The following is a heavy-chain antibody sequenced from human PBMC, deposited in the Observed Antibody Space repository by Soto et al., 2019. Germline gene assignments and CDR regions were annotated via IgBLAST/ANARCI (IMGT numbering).Heavy chain of an antibody. V-gene: IGHV3-53*04. Sequence: GGSLRLSCAVSGFTVSSYYMSWVRQAPGKGLEWVSIIYSAGSTDYVDSVKGLFTISRHSSMNTLYLQMNSLRTEDTAVYYCAREGKGSSKHFDYWGQGTLVTVSS. CDR3: AREGKGSSKHFDY. D-gene: IGHD6-6*01. CDR1: GFTVSSYY. CDR2: IYSAGST. J-gene: IGHJ4*02.